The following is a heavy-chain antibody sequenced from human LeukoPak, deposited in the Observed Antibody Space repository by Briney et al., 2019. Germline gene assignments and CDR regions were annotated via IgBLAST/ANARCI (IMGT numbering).Heavy chain of an antibody. V-gene: IGHV3-30*02. D-gene: IGHD1-26*01. J-gene: IGHJ4*02. Sequence: GGSLRLSCAASGFTFSSYGMHWVRQAPGKGLEWVAFIRYDGSNKYYADSVKGRFTISRDNSKNTLYLQMNSLRAEDTAVYYCAKGPIPYLWELHRNYFDYWGQGTLVTVSS. CDR3: AKGPIPYLWELHRNYFDY. CDR2: IRYDGSNK. CDR1: GFTFSSYG.